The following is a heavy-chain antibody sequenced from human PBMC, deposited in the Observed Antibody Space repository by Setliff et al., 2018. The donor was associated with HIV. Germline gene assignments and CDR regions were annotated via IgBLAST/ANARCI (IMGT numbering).Heavy chain of an antibody. V-gene: IGHV4-38-2*01. J-gene: IGHJ4*02. CDR3: AKLSVLVDS. CDR1: GYSISSRYY. CDR2: MSHSGTA. Sequence: SETLSLTCAVSGYSISSRYYWGWIRQPPGKGLEWIGSMSHSGTADHRPSLRSRVTISLDTSKNQFSLKLRSVTAADSAVYYCAKLSVLVDSWGQGTLVTVSS. D-gene: IGHD1-7*01.